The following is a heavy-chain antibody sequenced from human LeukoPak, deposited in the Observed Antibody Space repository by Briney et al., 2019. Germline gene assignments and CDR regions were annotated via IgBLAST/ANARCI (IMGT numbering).Heavy chain of an antibody. CDR1: GYTFTSYG. J-gene: IGHJ3*02. V-gene: IGHV1-18*01. CDR3: ARDRPDPNVFDI. CDR2: ISAYNGNT. Sequence: ASVKVSCKASGYTFTSYGISWVRQAPGQGLEWMGWISAYNGNTDYAQKLQGRVTMTTDTSTSTAYMELRSLRSDDTAVYYCARDRPDPNVFDIWGQGTMVTVSS.